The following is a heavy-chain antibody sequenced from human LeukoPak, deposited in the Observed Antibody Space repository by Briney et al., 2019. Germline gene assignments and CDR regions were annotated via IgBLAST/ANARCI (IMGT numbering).Heavy chain of an antibody. Sequence: SGPTLAIPTQTLTLTCSGSGFSLSTSGVGVGWIRQPPGKALEWLALIYWDDEKHYKPSLKSRLTITKDTSRNQVVLTITNMDPVDTATSYCAQVSGRIFGVVRFDFWGKGTLVTVSS. D-gene: IGHD3-3*01. V-gene: IGHV2-5*02. CDR2: IYWDDEK. J-gene: IGHJ4*02. CDR1: GFSLSTSGVG. CDR3: AQVSGRIFGVVRFDF.